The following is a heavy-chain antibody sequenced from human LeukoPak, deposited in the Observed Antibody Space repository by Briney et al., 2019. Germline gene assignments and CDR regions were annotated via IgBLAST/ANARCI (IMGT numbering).Heavy chain of an antibody. CDR3: AKDIVVVPAAPGY. Sequence: GGSLRLSCAASGFTFSSYSMNWVRQAPGKGLEWVAFIRYDGSNKYYSDSVKGRFTISRDNSKNTLYLQMNSLRDEGTAVYYCAKDIVVVPAAPGYWGQGTLVTVSS. D-gene: IGHD2-2*01. CDR1: GFTFSSYS. CDR2: IRYDGSNK. V-gene: IGHV3-30*02. J-gene: IGHJ4*02.